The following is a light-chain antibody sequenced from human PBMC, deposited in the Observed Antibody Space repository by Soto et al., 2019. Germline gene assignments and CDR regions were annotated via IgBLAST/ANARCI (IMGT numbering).Light chain of an antibody. V-gene: IGLV2-14*01. CDR2: DVS. J-gene: IGLJ1*01. CDR1: SRVVGGYNY. Sequence: QSALTQPASVSGSPGQSLTISCTGTSRVVGGYNYVSWYQQHPGKAPKLMIYDVSNRPSGVSNRFSGSKSGNTASLTISGLQAEDEADYYCSSYTSSSIYVFGTGTKVTVL. CDR3: SSYTSSSIYV.